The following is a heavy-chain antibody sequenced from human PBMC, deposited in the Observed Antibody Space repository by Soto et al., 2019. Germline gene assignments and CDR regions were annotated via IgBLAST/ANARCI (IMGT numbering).Heavy chain of an antibody. J-gene: IGHJ4*02. CDR3: ARGVGWEPLDY. CDR2: IHPSGGGT. Sequence: ASVKVSCKPSGYTFNTYYLHWLRQAPGQALEWMGVIHPSGGGTTYAQKFLGRVTVTRDTSTTTVFMELSSLRSDDTAVYYCARGVGWEPLDYWGQGTLVTVSS. CDR1: GYTFNTYY. V-gene: IGHV1-46*02. D-gene: IGHD1-26*01.